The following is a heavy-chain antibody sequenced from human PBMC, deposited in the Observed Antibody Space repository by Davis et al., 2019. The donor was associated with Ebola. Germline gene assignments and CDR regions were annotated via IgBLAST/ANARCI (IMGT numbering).Heavy chain of an antibody. D-gene: IGHD2-8*01. J-gene: IGHJ4*02. CDR3: ARGLPHSFGVFDS. V-gene: IGHV3-66*01. CDR1: CFSVTSNY. CDR2: LYSGGST. Sequence: GEPLKISCAASCFSVTSNYMSWVRQVSGKGLEWVSTLYSGGSTYYADSVKGRFDISRDDSNNTIDLQMNNLRVEDTAVYFCARGLPHSFGVFDSWGQGALVTVSS.